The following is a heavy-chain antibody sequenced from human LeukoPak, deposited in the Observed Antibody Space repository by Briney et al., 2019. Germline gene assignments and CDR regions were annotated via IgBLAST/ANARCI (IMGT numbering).Heavy chain of an antibody. Sequence: GGSLRLYCAASGLSFGTSAMHWVRQAPGKGLEYVAAISSDGGSTYHADSVKGRFTISRDNSKNTLYLQMGSLRTEDMAMYYCARSSDTRFGELVLWGQGTLVTVS. D-gene: IGHD3-16*01. J-gene: IGHJ1*01. CDR3: ARSSDTRFGELVL. V-gene: IGHV3-64*02. CDR2: ISSDGGST. CDR1: GLSFGTSA.